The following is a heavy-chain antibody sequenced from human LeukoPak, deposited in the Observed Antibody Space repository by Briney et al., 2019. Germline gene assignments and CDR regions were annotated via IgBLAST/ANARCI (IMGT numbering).Heavy chain of an antibody. CDR2: IYYSAST. CDR1: SGSISLYY. Sequence: SETLSLTCTVSSGSISLYYWNWIRQPPGKGLEWIGYIYYSASTNYNPSLKSRVTISVDTSKNQFSLKLSSVTAADTAVYYCARHGTISSESYFDYWGQGALVTVSS. D-gene: IGHD1-14*01. J-gene: IGHJ4*02. V-gene: IGHV4-59*08. CDR3: ARHGTISSESYFDY.